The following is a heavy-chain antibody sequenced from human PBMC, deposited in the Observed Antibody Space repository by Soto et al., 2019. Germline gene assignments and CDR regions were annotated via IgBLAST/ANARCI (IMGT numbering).Heavy chain of an antibody. CDR2: INHSGST. D-gene: IGHD6-13*01. CDR1: GGSFSGYY. Sequence: SETLSLTCAVYGGSFSGYYWSWIRQPPGKGLEWIGEINHSGSTNYNPSLKSRVTISVDTSKNQFSLKLSSVTAADTAVYYCARRSHSSSPETTALDMWGEGTMV. CDR3: ARRSHSSSPETTALDM. J-gene: IGHJ3*02. V-gene: IGHV4-34*01.